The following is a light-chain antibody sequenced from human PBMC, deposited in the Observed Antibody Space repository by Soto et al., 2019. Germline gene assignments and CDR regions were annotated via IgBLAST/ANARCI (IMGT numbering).Light chain of an antibody. CDR3: QQYLITPWT. J-gene: IGKJ1*01. CDR1: QRVSSSY. CDR2: SAS. V-gene: IGKV3-20*01. Sequence: HGDRATLCCRASQRVSSSYLAWYQKKPGQAPRLLIYSASTRATGIPDRFIGSGSGSDFTLTFGRLAPEDFAVYYGQQYLITPWTFGQGTTVDI.